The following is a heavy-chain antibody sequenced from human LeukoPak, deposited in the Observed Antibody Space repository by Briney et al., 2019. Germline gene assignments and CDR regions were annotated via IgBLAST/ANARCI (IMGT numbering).Heavy chain of an antibody. CDR1: GFTFSSYW. CDR2: INWNGGNT. CDR3: ARVASNYDFDY. J-gene: IGHJ4*02. Sequence: GGSLRLSCAASGFTFSSYWITWVRQAPGKGLEWVSGINWNGGNTGYADSVKGRFTISRDNAQNSLYLQMNSLRAEDTALYYCARVASNYDFDYWGQGTLVSVSS. V-gene: IGHV3-20*04. D-gene: IGHD4-11*01.